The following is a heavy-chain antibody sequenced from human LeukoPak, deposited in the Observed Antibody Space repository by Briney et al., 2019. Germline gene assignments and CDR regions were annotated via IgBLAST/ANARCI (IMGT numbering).Heavy chain of an antibody. CDR2: IYYSGST. CDR3: ARSRYCTNGVCYTPGWFDP. J-gene: IGHJ5*02. D-gene: IGHD2-8*01. Sequence: SETLSLTCTVSGGSISSGGYYWSWIRQHPGKGLEWIGYIYYSGSTYYNPSLKSRVTISVDTSKNQFSLKLSSVTAADTAVYYCARSRYCTNGVCYTPGWFDPWGQGTLVTVSS. CDR1: GGSISSGGYY. V-gene: IGHV4-31*03.